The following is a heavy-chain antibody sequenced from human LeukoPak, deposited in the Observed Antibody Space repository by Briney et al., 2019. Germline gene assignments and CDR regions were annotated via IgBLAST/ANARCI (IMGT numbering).Heavy chain of an antibody. CDR3: ARVGDIVVVVAATEAFDI. CDR2: ISSSSCYI. CDR1: GFTFSSYS. J-gene: IGHJ3*02. Sequence: GGSLRLSCAASGFTFSSYSMNWVRQAPGKGLEWVSSISSSSCYIYYADSVKGRFTISRDNAKNSLYLQMNSLRAEDTAVYYCARVGDIVVVVAATEAFDIWGQGTMVTVTS. V-gene: IGHV3-21*01. D-gene: IGHD2-15*01.